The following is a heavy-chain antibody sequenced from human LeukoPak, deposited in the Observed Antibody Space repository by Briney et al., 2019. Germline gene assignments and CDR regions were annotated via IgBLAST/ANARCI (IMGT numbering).Heavy chain of an antibody. Sequence: GGSLRLSCAASGFGFTNYGMHWVRQAQGKGLEWVAVMSYDGNIQYYADSVEGRFTISRDNSKNTLYLQMNSLRAEDTAVFYCAKDSGLLWFGDHFDLWGRGTLVTVSS. V-gene: IGHV3-30*18. CDR1: GFGFTNYG. CDR2: MSYDGNIQ. J-gene: IGHJ2*01. CDR3: AKDSGLLWFGDHFDL. D-gene: IGHD3-10*01.